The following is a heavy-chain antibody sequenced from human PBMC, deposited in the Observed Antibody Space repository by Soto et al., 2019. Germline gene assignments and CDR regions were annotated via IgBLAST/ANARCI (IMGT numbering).Heavy chain of an antibody. Sequence: GGSLRLSCAASGFTFSSYAMHWVRQAPGKGLEWVAVISYDGSNKYYADSVKGRFTISRDNSKNTLYLQMNSLRAEDTAVYYCARDRGPYSSSSIYWGQGTLVTVSS. V-gene: IGHV3-30-3*01. CDR1: GFTFSSYA. D-gene: IGHD6-6*01. J-gene: IGHJ4*02. CDR3: ARDRGPYSSSSIY. CDR2: ISYDGSNK.